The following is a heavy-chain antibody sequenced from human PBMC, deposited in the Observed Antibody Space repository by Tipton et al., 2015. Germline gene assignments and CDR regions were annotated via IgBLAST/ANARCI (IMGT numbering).Heavy chain of an antibody. CDR3: ARRIVVASGWFDP. Sequence: TLSLTCTVSGGSISSGGYYWSWIRQHPGKGLEWIGYIYYSGSASYNPSLKNRVSISIDASKNQFFLKLTSVAAAETAIYHCARRIVVASGWFDPWGQGTLVTVSS. V-gene: IGHV4-31*03. J-gene: IGHJ5*02. CDR2: IYYSGSA. D-gene: IGHD2-15*01. CDR1: GGSISSGGYY.